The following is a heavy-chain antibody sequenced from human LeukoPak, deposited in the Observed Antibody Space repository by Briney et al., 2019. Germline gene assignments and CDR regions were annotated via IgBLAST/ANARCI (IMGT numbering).Heavy chain of an antibody. CDR2: IIPLFGTA. J-gene: IGHJ6*03. CDR3: ARSYGSGSYYLYYYYYMDV. V-gene: IGHV1-69*05. D-gene: IGHD3-10*01. Sequence: SVKVSCKASGGTFSNYAISWVRQAPGQGLEWMGGIIPLFGTANYAQKFQGRVTTTTDESTSTAYMELSSLRSEDTAVYYCARSYGSGSYYLYYYYYMDVWGKGTTVTVSS. CDR1: GGTFSNYA.